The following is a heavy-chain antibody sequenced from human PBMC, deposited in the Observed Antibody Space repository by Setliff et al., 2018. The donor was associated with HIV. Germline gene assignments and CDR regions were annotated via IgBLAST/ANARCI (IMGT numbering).Heavy chain of an antibody. V-gene: IGHV4-39*01. D-gene: IGHD3-16*01. CDR2: IYHSGST. CDR1: GGSLIGSSFQ. Sequence: SETLSLTCTVSGGSLIGSSFQSSWIRQPPGKGLEWIGSIYHSGSTYYNPSLKSRVTISVDTSKNQFSLKLSSVTAADTAVYYCAKHDFGEGSCFDPWGQGSLVTVSS. J-gene: IGHJ5*02. CDR3: AKHDFGEGSCFDP.